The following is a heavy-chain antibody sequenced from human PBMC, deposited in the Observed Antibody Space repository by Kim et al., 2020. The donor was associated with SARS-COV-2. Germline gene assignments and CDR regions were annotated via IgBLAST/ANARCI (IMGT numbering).Heavy chain of an antibody. V-gene: IGHV3-48*02. D-gene: IGHD6-13*01. CDR3: VRDSNWSFDY. Sequence: GGSLRLSCAASGFTFSISTMNWVRQAPGKGLEWVSHIRVRSNDIHYADSVKGRVTISRDNAENSLYLQMNSLRDEDTAVYYCVRDSNWSFDYWGQGTLVTVSA. CDR2: IRVRSNDI. J-gene: IGHJ4*02. CDR1: GFTFSIST.